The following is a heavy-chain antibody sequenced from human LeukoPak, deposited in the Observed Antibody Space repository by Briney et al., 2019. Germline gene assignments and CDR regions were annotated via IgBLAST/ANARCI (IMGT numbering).Heavy chain of an antibody. D-gene: IGHD2-15*01. CDR1: GYTLTSYY. CDR2: INPSGGST. J-gene: IGHJ6*02. Sequence: ASVKVSCKASGYTLTSYYMHWVRQAPGQGLEWMGIINPSGGSTSYAQKFQGRVTMTRDTSTSTVYMELSSLRSEDTAVYYCARDLSAGGNYYYYGMDVWGQGTTVTVSS. V-gene: IGHV1-46*01. CDR3: ARDLSAGGNYYYYGMDV.